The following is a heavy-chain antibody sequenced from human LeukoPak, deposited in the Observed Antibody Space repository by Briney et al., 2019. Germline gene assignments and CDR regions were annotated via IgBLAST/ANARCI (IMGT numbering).Heavy chain of an antibody. D-gene: IGHD6-6*01. CDR2: ISYDGSNK. J-gene: IGHJ4*02. V-gene: IGHV3-30*04. Sequence: PGRSLRLSCAASGFTFSSYAMHWVRQAPGKGLEWVAVISYDGSNKYYADSVKGRFTISRDNSKNTLYLQMNSLRAEDAAVYYCARDPVFYSSSFTNSPPFDYWGQGTLVTVSS. CDR3: ARDPVFYSSSFTNSPPFDY. CDR1: GFTFSSYA.